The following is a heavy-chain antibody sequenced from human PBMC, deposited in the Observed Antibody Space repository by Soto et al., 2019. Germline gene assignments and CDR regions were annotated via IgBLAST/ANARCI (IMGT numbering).Heavy chain of an antibody. CDR2: IGTTGGDT. CDR1: GFSFSPYP. CDR3: AKSRVASGRGYFDL. J-gene: IGHJ2*01. D-gene: IGHD6-25*01. Sequence: EVQLLESGGSLVLPGGSLRLSCAASGFSFSPYPMSWVRQAPVKGLEWVSTIGTTGGDTYYPDFVKGRFTISIDDSKNTVYLQLSSLRDADSAIYYCAKSRVASGRGYFDLWGRGTLVTVSS. V-gene: IGHV3-23*01.